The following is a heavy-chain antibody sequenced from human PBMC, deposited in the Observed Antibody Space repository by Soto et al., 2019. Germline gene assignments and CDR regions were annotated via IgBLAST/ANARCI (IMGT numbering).Heavy chain of an antibody. J-gene: IGHJ4*02. V-gene: IGHV3-23*01. CDR1: GFDFSNYG. D-gene: IGHD3-3*02. CDR2: ISGTAHAT. Sequence: EVQLLESGGGLVQPGGSLRLSCAASGFDFSNYGMSWVRQAPGKGLEWVSAISGTAHATYYAASVKGRFTISRDNSKNTLYLQMNILRVEDTAVYFCVKDAPQPFSDWGQGTLVTVSS. CDR3: VKDAPQPFSD.